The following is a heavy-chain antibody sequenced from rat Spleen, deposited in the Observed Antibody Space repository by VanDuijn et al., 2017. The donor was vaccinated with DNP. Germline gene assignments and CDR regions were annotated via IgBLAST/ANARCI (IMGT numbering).Heavy chain of an antibody. Sequence: EVQLKESGPGLVQPSQTLSLTCTVSGFSLTDYSVHWVRQPPGKGLEWMGLMWSGGSTAYNSALKYRLSISRDTSKSQVFLKMNSLQTEDTAIYYCTSYYSGDFHYWGQGVMVTVSS. CDR3: TSYYSGDFHY. V-gene: IGHV2S63*01. CDR2: MWSGGST. D-gene: IGHD1-1*01. J-gene: IGHJ2*01. CDR1: GFSLTDYS.